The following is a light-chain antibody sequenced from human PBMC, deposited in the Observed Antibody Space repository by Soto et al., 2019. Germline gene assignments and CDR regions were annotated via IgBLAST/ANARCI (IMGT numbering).Light chain of an antibody. CDR3: QQYNSYSPPT. CDR1: QSISRW. CDR2: GVS. V-gene: IGKV1-5*01. J-gene: IGKJ1*01. Sequence: DIPMTQSPFTLSASVGDRVTITCRASQSISRWLAWYQQKPGKAPSLLIYGVSSLQSGVPSRFSGSGSGTEYTLTISSLQPDDFATYCCQQYNSYSPPTVGQGTKVDSK.